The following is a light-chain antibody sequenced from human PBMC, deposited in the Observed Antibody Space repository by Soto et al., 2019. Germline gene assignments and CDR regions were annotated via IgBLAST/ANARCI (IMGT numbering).Light chain of an antibody. CDR1: SSDVGGYNY. V-gene: IGLV2-8*01. CDR2: EVS. Sequence: QSALTQPPSASGSPGQSVTISCTGTSSDVGGYNYVSWYQQHPGKAPKLMIYEVSKRPSGVPDRFSGSSSCNTASLTVSGIQAEDEADYYCSSYAGSRNYVFGTGTKLTVL. CDR3: SSYAGSRNYV. J-gene: IGLJ1*01.